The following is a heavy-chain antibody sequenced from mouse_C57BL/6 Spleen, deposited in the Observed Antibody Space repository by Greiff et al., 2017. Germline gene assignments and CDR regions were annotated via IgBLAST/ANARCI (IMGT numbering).Heavy chain of an antibody. CDR2: IYPGDGDT. D-gene: IGHD1-1*01. J-gene: IGHJ1*03. V-gene: IGHV1-82*01. Sequence: QVQQSGPELVKPGASVKISCKASGYAFSSSWMNWVKQRPGKGLEWIGRIYPGDGDTNYNGKFKGKATLTADKSSSTAYMQLSSLTSEDSAVYFCARETVVASSPYWYFDVWGTGTTVTVSS. CDR1: GYAFSSSW. CDR3: ARETVVASSPYWYFDV.